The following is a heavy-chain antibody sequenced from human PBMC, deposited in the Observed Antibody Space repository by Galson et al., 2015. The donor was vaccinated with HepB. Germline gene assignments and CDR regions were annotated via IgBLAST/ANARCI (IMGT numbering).Heavy chain of an antibody. Sequence: SLRLSCAASGFTFSSYGMHWVRQAPGKGLEWVAVIWYDGSNKYYADSVKGRFTISRDNSKNTLYLQMNSLRAEDTAVYYCARDPGFGEGPLGYWGQGTLVTVSS. CDR3: ARDPGFGEGPLGY. D-gene: IGHD3-10*01. J-gene: IGHJ4*02. CDR2: IWYDGSNK. V-gene: IGHV3-33*01. CDR1: GFTFSSYG.